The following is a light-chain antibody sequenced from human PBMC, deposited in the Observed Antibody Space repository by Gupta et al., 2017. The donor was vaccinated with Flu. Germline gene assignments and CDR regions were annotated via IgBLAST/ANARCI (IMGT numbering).Light chain of an antibody. CDR1: SSNIGSYT. CDR2: SDN. CDR3: ATWDDTRNGQ. V-gene: IGLV1-44*01. J-gene: IGLJ2*01. Sequence: QSVLPQPPSASGTPGQRVTISCSGSSSNIGSYTVHWYQQLPGAAPKLLIYSDNQRSSGVPDRFSGSKSGTSASLAISGRQAEDEADYYCATWDDTRNGQFGGGTKLTVL.